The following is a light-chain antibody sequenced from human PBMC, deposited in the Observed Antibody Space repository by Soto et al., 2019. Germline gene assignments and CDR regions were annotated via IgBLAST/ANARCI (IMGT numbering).Light chain of an antibody. V-gene: IGKV1-5*01. Sequence: IQLTQSPSSLSASVGDRVTITCRASQSISSWLAWYQQKPGKAPKLLIYDASSLESGVPSRFSGSRSGTEFSLTISSLQPEDFATYYCQQLHGYPITFGQGTRLEI. CDR3: QQLHGYPIT. CDR2: DAS. CDR1: QSISSW. J-gene: IGKJ5*01.